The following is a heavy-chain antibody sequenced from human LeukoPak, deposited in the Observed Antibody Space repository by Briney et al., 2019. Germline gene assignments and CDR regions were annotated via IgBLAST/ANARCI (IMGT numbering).Heavy chain of an antibody. V-gene: IGHV4-59*01. Sequence: SETLSLTXTVSGGSISAYYWSWIRQPPGKGLQWIGYIYYSGGTNYNPSLKSRVTISVDTFKNQFSLKLNSVTAADTAVYYCASMVPAGYFDYWGQGTLVTVSS. J-gene: IGHJ4*02. CDR2: IYYSGGT. D-gene: IGHD2-2*01. CDR1: GGSISAYY. CDR3: ASMVPAGYFDY.